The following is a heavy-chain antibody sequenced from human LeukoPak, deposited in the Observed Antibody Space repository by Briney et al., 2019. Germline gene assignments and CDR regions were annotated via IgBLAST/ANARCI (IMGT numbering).Heavy chain of an antibody. CDR2: ISGSGGST. J-gene: IGHJ1*01. D-gene: IGHD3-22*01. CDR3: AKDITYYYDSSGCFQH. V-gene: IGHV3-23*01. Sequence: GGSLRLSCAASGFTFSSYAMSWVRQAPGKGLEWVSAISGSGGSTYYADSVKGRFTISRDNSKNTLYLQMNSLRAEDTALYYCAKDITYYYDSSGCFQHWGQGTLVTVSS. CDR1: GFTFSSYA.